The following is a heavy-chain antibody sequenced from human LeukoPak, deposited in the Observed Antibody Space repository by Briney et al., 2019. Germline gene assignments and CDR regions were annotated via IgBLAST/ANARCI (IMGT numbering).Heavy chain of an antibody. CDR3: ARVHDMVRGQCYFDY. CDR1: GFTFSSYW. Sequence: GGSLRLSCAASGFTFSSYWMSWVRQAPGKGLEWVANIKQDGSEKYYVDSVKGRFTISRDNAKNSLYLQMNSLRAEDTAVYYCARVHDMVRGQCYFDYWGQGTLVTVSS. J-gene: IGHJ4*02. D-gene: IGHD3-10*01. V-gene: IGHV3-7*01. CDR2: IKQDGSEK.